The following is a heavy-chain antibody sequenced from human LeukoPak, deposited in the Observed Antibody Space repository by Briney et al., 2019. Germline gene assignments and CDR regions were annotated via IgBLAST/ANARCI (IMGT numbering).Heavy chain of an antibody. J-gene: IGHJ4*02. V-gene: IGHV1-46*01. D-gene: IGHD6-19*01. CDR1: VYTFTSYY. CDR3: ARGNQWLVHNHFDY. Sequence: ASVKVSCKASVYTFTSYYLHWGRQAPGQGLEGMGIINPSGGSTSYAQKFQGRVTMTRDMSTSTVYMELSSLRSEDTAVYYCARGNQWLVHNHFDYWGQGTLVTVSS. CDR2: INPSGGST.